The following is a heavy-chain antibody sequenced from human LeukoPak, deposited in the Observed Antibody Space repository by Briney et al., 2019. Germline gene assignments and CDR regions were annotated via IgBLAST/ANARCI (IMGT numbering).Heavy chain of an antibody. CDR2: IRYDGNIK. CDR1: GFTFSSYE. V-gene: IGHV3-30*02. Sequence: GGSLRLSCAASGFTFSSYEMNWVRQAPGKGLEWVAFIRYDGNIKHYADSVKGRFTISRDNSKNTLYLQMNSLRAEDTAVYYCANGPPYQILTGYYKVRSHLDYWGQGTLVTVSS. CDR3: ANGPPYQILTGYYKVRSHLDY. J-gene: IGHJ4*02. D-gene: IGHD3-9*01.